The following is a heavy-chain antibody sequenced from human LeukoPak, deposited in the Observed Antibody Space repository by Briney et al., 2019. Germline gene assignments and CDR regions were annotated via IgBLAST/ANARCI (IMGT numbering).Heavy chain of an antibody. Sequence: ASVKVSCKASGYTFTIYYMHWVRQAPGQGLEWMGIINPTGGSTTYTQKFQGRVTMTRDTSTSTVYMELSSLRSEDTAVYFCARGGGGRYYWVDYWGQGTLVTVSS. CDR3: ARGGGGRYYWVDY. CDR1: GYTFTIYY. V-gene: IGHV1-46*01. J-gene: IGHJ4*02. D-gene: IGHD1-26*01. CDR2: INPTGGST.